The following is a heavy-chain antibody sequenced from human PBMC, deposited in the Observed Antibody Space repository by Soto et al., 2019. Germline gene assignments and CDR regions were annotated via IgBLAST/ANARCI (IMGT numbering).Heavy chain of an antibody. D-gene: IGHD6-19*01. V-gene: IGHV5-51*01. Sequence: GESLKISCKGSGYSFTSYWIGWVRQMPGKGPEWMGIIYPGDSDTRYSPSFQGQVTISADKSISTAYLQWSSLKASDTAMYYCASSIAVAGPYYFDYWGQGTLVPSPQ. CDR1: GYSFTSYW. CDR2: IYPGDSDT. CDR3: ASSIAVAGPYYFDY. J-gene: IGHJ4*02.